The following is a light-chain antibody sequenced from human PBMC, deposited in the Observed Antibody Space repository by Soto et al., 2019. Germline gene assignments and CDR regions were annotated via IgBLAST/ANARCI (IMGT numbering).Light chain of an antibody. CDR3: QQYNSYSYT. J-gene: IGKJ2*01. Sequence: DIQMTQPPSTLSASVGDRVTITCRASQSISSWLAWYQQKPGKAPKLLIYDASSLESGVPSSFSGSGSGTEFTLTISSLQADDFATSDCQQYNSYSYTVGKGTKLEIK. CDR2: DAS. CDR1: QSISSW. V-gene: IGKV1-5*01.